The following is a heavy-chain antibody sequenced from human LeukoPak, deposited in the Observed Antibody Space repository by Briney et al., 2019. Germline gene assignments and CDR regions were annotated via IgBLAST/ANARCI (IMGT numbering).Heavy chain of an antibody. Sequence: ASVKVSCKASGYTFTSNYIHWVRRAPGQGLEWMGMIYPRDGSTSYAQKFQGRVTVTRDTSTSTVHMELSGLRSEDTAVYYCARATYYYDSSGYFRWFDPWGQGTLVTVSS. CDR1: GYTFTSNY. D-gene: IGHD3-22*01. CDR2: IYPRDGST. CDR3: ARATYYYDSSGYFRWFDP. J-gene: IGHJ5*02. V-gene: IGHV1-46*01.